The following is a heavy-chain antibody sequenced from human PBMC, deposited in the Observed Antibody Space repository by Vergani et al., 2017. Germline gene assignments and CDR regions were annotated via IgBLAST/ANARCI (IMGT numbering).Heavy chain of an antibody. V-gene: IGHV1-18*01. CDR2: IRVYSGDT. D-gene: IGHD3-16*01. J-gene: IGHJ4*02. CDR3: ARGERTGAARY. CDR1: GYTFSSYG. Sequence: QVQLVQSGGEVKKPGASVKVSCKASGYTFSSYGITWVRLAPGQGLDWMGWIRVYSGDTSYAQKLQDRITMTTDTSTSTADMDLRSLRSDDTAVYYCARGERTGAARYWGQGTLVTVSS.